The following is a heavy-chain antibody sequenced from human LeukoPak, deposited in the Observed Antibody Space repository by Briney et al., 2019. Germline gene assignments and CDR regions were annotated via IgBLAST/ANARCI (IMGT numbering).Heavy chain of an antibody. J-gene: IGHJ3*02. V-gene: IGHV3-48*01. CDR1: EFTYG. CDR3: AREVGTPQAFDI. Sequence: GGSLRLSCTASEFTYGMNWVRQAPGKGLEWVSYINSRSSTIYYADSVRGRFTISRDNAKNSLYLQMNSLKAEDTAIYYCAREVGTPQAFDIWGQGTMVTVSS. D-gene: IGHD1-26*01. CDR2: INSRSSTI.